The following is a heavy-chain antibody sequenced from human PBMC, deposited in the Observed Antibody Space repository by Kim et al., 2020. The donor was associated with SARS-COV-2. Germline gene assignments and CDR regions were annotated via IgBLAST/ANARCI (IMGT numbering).Heavy chain of an antibody. CDR1: GFTFSSYS. Sequence: GGSLRLSCAASGFTFSSYSMNWVRQAPGKGLEWVSYISSSSTIYYADSVKGRFTISRDNAKNSVYLQMNSLRDEDTAVYYCVRSGNFRVDYWGQGTLVTV. CDR2: ISSSSTI. V-gene: IGHV3-48*02. CDR3: VRSGNFRVDY. J-gene: IGHJ4*02.